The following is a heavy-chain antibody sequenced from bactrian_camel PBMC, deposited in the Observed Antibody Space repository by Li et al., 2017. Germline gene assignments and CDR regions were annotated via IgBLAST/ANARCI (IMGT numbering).Heavy chain of an antibody. D-gene: IGHD3*01. CDR1: GFTFDDSS. J-gene: IGHJ4*01. CDR3: ATSKEYGVSRPINY. V-gene: IGHV3S66*01. Sequence: QLVESGGGSVQVGGSLRLSCTASGFTFDDSSMGWYRQAPGNECELVSADSSDGNTYYADSVKGRFTISYDGAKNTVYLQMNSLKSEDTALYYCATSKEYGVSRPINYWGQGTQVTVS. CDR2: DSSDGNT.